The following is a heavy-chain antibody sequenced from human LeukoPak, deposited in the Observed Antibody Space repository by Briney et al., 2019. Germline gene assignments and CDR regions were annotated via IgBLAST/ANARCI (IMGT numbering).Heavy chain of an antibody. D-gene: IGHD3-3*01. CDR3: TTRSGDFWSGFVN. J-gene: IGHJ4*02. V-gene: IGHV1-24*01. CDR2: FDPEEAKM. CDR1: GNSLSELS. Sequence: ASVTVSCKDSGNSLSELSIQWVRQAPGKGLECVGGFDPEEAKMVYAQNFQGRVTITEDTSTQTAYMELSGLTSGDTAVYYCTTRSGDFWSGFVNWGEGTLVTVSS.